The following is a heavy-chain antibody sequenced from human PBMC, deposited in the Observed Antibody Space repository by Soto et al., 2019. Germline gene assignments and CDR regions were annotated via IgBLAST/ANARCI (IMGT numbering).Heavy chain of an antibody. J-gene: IGHJ4*02. CDR1: GFTFSSYS. V-gene: IGHV3-21*01. Sequence: GSLRLSCAASGFTFSSYSMNWVRQAPGKGLEWVSSISSSSSYIYYADSVKGRFTISRDNAKNSLYLQMNSLRAEDTAVYYCARDRSVAGYCSSTSCFIDYWGQGTLVTVSS. D-gene: IGHD2-2*01. CDR2: ISSSSSYI. CDR3: ARDRSVAGYCSSTSCFIDY.